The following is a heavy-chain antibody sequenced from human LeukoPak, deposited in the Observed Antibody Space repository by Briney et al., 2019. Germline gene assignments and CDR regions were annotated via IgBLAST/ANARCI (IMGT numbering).Heavy chain of an antibody. J-gene: IGHJ5*02. V-gene: IGHV3-30*02. Sequence: GGSLRLSCAASGFTFSDYGMHGVRHAPGKGLEWVAFIRYYGSDKYSADSVEGRFTISRDNAKNSLSLQMNSLRAEDTAVYYCARPLMYYYGSETYFWFDPWGQGTLVTVS. D-gene: IGHD3-10*01. CDR2: IRYYGSDK. CDR3: ARPLMYYYGSETYFWFDP. CDR1: GFTFSDYG.